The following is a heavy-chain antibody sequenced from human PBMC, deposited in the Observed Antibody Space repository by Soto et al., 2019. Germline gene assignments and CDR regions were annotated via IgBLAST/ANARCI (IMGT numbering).Heavy chain of an antibody. CDR2: IWYDGSNK. CDR1: GFTFSSYG. J-gene: IGHJ6*02. D-gene: IGHD2-21*02. Sequence: GGSLRLSCAASGFTFSSYGMHWVRQAPGKGLEWVAVIWYDGSNKYYADSVKGRFTISRDNSKNTLYLQMNSLRAEDTAVYYCARDKYGGNLLMYYYGMDVWGQGTTVTVSS. V-gene: IGHV3-33*01. CDR3: ARDKYGGNLLMYYYGMDV.